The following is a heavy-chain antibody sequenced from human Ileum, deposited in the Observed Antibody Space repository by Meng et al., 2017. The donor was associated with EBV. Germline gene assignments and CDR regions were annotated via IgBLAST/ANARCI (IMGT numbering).Heavy chain of an antibody. V-gene: IGHV4-39*07. CDR1: GGYISSSSDY. CDR2: IYYSGST. Sequence: LRLEESGPWVVEPSETLSLLCTGSGGYISSSSDYCGWSSQHPGKGLEWSGSIYYSGSTYYNPSLKSRVTISVDTSKNQFSLKLSSVTAADTAVYYCARDRSGSYYSPTFDYWGQGTLVTVSS. CDR3: ARDRSGSYYSPTFDY. J-gene: IGHJ4*02. D-gene: IGHD3-10*01.